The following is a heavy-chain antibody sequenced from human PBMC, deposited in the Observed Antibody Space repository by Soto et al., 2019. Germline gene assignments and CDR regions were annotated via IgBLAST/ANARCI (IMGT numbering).Heavy chain of an antibody. V-gene: IGHV5-51*01. J-gene: IGHJ6*04. CDR2: IYPGDSDT. CDR1: GYTFTDYW. D-gene: IGHD4-4*01. Sequence: GESLKISCKGSGYTFTDYWIGWVRQLPGKGLEWMGIIYPGDSDTRYSPSFQGHVTITVDKSTNTAYLQWNTLRASDTAMYYCARHISNVRYYYYAMDVRGKG. CDR3: ARHISNVRYYYYAMDV.